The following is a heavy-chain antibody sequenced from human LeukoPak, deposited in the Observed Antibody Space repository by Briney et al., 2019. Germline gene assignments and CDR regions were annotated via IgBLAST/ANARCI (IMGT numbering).Heavy chain of an antibody. Sequence: PGGSLRLSCAASGFTFSSYSMNWVRQAPGKGLEWVSSISSSSSYIYYADSVKGRFTISRDNAKNSLYLQMNSLRAEDTAVYYCARDPVGHSSSWYPYFDYWGQGTLVTVSS. J-gene: IGHJ4*02. CDR1: GFTFSSYS. V-gene: IGHV3-21*01. CDR2: ISSSSSYI. CDR3: ARDPVGHSSSWYPYFDY. D-gene: IGHD6-13*01.